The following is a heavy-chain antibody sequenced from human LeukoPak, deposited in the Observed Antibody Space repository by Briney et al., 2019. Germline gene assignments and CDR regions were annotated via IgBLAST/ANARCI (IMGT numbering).Heavy chain of an antibody. CDR2: IYPGDSDT. Sequence: GESLKISCKGSGYSFTCYWIGWVRQMPGKGLEWMGIIYPGDSDTRYSPSFQGQVTISADNSISTAYLQWSSLKASDTAMYYCARSPRGVAAARSWFDPWGQGTLVTVSS. CDR3: ARSPRGVAAARSWFDP. V-gene: IGHV5-51*01. CDR1: GYSFTCYW. J-gene: IGHJ5*02. D-gene: IGHD2-2*01.